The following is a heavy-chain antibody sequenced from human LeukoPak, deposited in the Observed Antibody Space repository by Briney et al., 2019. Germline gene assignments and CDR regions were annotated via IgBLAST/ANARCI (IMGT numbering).Heavy chain of an antibody. V-gene: IGHV1-69*01. Sequence: SVKVSCKASGGTFSRYAISWVRQAPGQGLSGWEGIIPMFGIANYAQKFQGRVTITADESTSTAYMELSSLRSEDTAVYYCARDRPYTGGWRGFDYWGQGTLVTVSS. CDR2: IIPMFGIA. CDR1: GGTFSRYA. J-gene: IGHJ4*02. CDR3: ARDRPYTGGWRGFDY. D-gene: IGHD6-19*01.